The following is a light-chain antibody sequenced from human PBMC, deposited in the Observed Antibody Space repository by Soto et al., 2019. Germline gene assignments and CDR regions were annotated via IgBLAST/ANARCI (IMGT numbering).Light chain of an antibody. CDR2: DVS. CDR3: QQYDKQPVT. J-gene: IGKJ4*01. CDR1: QDISNF. V-gene: IGKV1-33*01. Sequence: DIQMTQSPSSLSASVGDRVTITCRASQDISNFLNWYHQTAGKAPRLLIYDVSSLQPGVASRFSGSGSGTDFRLTINRLQPEDIGTFYCQQYDKQPVTFGGGTKVEIK.